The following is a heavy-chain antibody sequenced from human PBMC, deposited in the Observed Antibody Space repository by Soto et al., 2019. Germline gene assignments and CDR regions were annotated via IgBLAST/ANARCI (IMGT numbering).Heavy chain of an antibody. CDR3: AQEDYYDSSGYGLIGY. CDR1: VFTFSSYA. CDR2: ISGSGGST. J-gene: IGHJ4*02. V-gene: IGHV3-23*01. D-gene: IGHD3-22*01. Sequence: GGSLRLSCAASVFTFSSYAMSWVRQAPGKGLEWVSAISGSGGSTYYADSVKGRFTISRDNSKNTLYLQMNSLRAEDTAVYYCAQEDYYDSSGYGLIGYWGQGTLVTVSS.